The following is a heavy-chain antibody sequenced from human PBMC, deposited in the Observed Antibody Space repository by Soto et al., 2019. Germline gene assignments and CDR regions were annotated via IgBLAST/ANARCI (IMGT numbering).Heavy chain of an antibody. D-gene: IGHD6-6*01. J-gene: IGHJ5*02. CDR1: GASLTSGLYC. Sequence: SETLPHTCSVSGASLTSGLYCWVWIRQTPGKGLEWIGSISYSGTTYSNPSLKSRLTMSLDTSKNHFSLKLTSVTAADTAVYYCASEYSSSSWFDPWGQGALVTVSS. CDR2: ISYSGTT. V-gene: IGHV4-39*02. CDR3: ASEYSSSSWFDP.